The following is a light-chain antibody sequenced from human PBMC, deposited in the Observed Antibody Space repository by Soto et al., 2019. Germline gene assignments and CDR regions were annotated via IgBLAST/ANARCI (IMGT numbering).Light chain of an antibody. V-gene: IGLV1-44*01. CDR1: SYNIGSNT. CDR2: SNN. Sequence: QSMLTQPPSASGTPGQRVTISCSGSSYNIGSNTVNWYQQLPGTAPKLLIYSNNQRPSGVPDRFSGSKSGTSASLAISGLQSEDEADYYCAAWDDSLNGFYVFGTGTKVTVL. CDR3: AAWDDSLNGFYV. J-gene: IGLJ1*01.